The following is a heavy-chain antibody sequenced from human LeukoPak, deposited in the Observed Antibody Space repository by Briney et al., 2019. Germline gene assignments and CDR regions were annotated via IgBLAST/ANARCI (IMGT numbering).Heavy chain of an antibody. Sequence: PGGSLRLSCAASGFTFDDYAMHWVRQAPGKGLEWVSGISWNSGSIGYADSVKGRFTISRDNAKNSLYLQMNSLRAEDTALYYCAREGYCSSTSCQYYFDYWGQGTLVTVSS. CDR1: GFTFDDYA. CDR3: AREGYCSSTSCQYYFDY. J-gene: IGHJ4*02. D-gene: IGHD2-2*01. CDR2: ISWNSGSI. V-gene: IGHV3-9*01.